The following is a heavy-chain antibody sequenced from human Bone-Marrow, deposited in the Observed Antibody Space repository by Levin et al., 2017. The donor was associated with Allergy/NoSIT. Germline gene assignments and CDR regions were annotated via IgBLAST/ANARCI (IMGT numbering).Heavy chain of an antibody. CDR3: ARLKSGYYYDSSGDYQLDY. J-gene: IGHJ4*02. V-gene: IGHV3-21*01. CDR1: GFTFSSYS. D-gene: IGHD3-22*01. Sequence: GGSLRLSCAASGFTFSSYSMNWVRQAPGKGLEWVSSISSSSSYIYYADSVKGRFTISRDNAKNSLYLQMNSLRAEDTAVYYCARLKSGYYYDSSGDYQLDYWGQGTLVTVSS. CDR2: ISSSSSYI.